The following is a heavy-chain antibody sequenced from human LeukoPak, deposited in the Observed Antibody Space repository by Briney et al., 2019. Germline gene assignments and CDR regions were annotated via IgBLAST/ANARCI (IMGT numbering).Heavy chain of an antibody. D-gene: IGHD3-10*01. Sequence: GGSLRLSCAASGFTFSSSAMSWVRQAPGKGLEWVSAISGSAGSTYYAGSVKGRFTISRDNSKNTLYLQMNSLRAEDTAVYYCAKDGLWFGENAFDIWGQGTMVTVSS. J-gene: IGHJ3*02. CDR3: AKDGLWFGENAFDI. V-gene: IGHV3-23*01. CDR1: GFTFSSSA. CDR2: ISGSAGST.